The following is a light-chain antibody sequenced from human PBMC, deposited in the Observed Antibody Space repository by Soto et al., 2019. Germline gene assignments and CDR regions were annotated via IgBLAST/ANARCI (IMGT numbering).Light chain of an antibody. V-gene: IGKV3-20*01. J-gene: IGKJ2*01. CDR3: QHFGSSPPYT. CDR1: QSVNSAY. Sequence: EIVLTQSPDTLSLSPGERATLSCRASQSVNSAYLAWYQQKPGQAPRLLIYVGSNRATGVPDRFSGSGSGTDFTLTISRLEPEDVAVYYCQHFGSSPPYTFGQGTKLEIK. CDR2: VGS.